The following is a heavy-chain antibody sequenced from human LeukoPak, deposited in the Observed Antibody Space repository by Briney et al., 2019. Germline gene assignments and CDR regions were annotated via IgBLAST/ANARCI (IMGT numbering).Heavy chain of an antibody. Sequence: GESLKISCKGSGYTFSTYWIGWVRQMPGKGLEWMGIIYPADSDTRYSPSFQGQVTISADKSISTAYLQWSSLKASDTAMYYCARPSRITRIVDYWYFDLWGRGTLVTVSS. D-gene: IGHD3-22*01. CDR3: ARPSRITRIVDYWYFDL. V-gene: IGHV5-51*01. CDR1: GYTFSTYW. J-gene: IGHJ2*01. CDR2: IYPADSDT.